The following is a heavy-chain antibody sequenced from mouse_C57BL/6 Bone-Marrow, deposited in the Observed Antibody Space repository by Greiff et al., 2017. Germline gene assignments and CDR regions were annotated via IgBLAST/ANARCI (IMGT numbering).Heavy chain of an antibody. D-gene: IGHD1-1*01. CDR1: GFNIKNTY. J-gene: IGHJ1*03. CDR2: IAPANGNT. CDR3: GLTVVATYCYFDF. Sequence: EVQLQQSVAELVRPGASVKLSCTASGFNIKNTYMHWVKQRPEQGLEWIGRIAPANGNTKYAPKFQGKATITADTSSNTAYLQLSSLTSEDTAIYYCGLTVVATYCYFDFWGTGTTVTVSS. V-gene: IGHV14-3*01.